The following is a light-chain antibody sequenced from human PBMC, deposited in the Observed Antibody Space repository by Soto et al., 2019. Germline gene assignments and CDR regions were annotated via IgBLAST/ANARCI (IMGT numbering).Light chain of an antibody. CDR1: QRVSSRY. CDR3: QQEESSLYT. V-gene: IGKV3-20*01. CDR2: AAS. J-gene: IGKJ2*01. Sequence: EIVLTQSPGTLSLSPGERATLSCRASQRVSSRYLAWYQQKPGQAPRLLIYAASSRATGIPDRFSGSGSGTDVTRTISRLEPEEVAVYYCQQEESSLYTFGQGTKRESK.